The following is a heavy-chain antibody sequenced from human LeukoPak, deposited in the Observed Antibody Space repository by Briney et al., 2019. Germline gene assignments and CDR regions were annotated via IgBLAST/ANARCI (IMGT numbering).Heavy chain of an antibody. D-gene: IGHD3-22*01. CDR1: GYTFTSYA. CDR2: INTNTGNP. Sequence: GASVKVSCKASGYTFTSYAMNWVRQAPGQGLEWMGRINTNTGNPTYAQGFTGRFVFSLDTSVSTAYLQISSLKAEDTAVYYCARGRYYYVSSGYNNWFDPWGQGTLVTVSS. V-gene: IGHV7-4-1*02. J-gene: IGHJ5*02. CDR3: ARGRYYYVSSGYNNWFDP.